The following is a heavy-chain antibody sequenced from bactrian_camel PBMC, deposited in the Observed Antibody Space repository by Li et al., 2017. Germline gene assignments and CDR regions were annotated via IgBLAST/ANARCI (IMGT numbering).Heavy chain of an antibody. D-gene: IGHD5*01. Sequence: DVQLVESGGGSAQAGGSLRLSCTTSRHTDSSACTAWFRQAPGKEREGVASINIDGETTYSDSVKGRFTVAQDADKNTLYLQMNDLRPEDTAVYYCAADGTPTGWCTNSGLPDFGYSGQGTQVTVS. CDR3: AADGTPTGWCTNSGLPDFGY. V-gene: IGHV3S31*01. J-gene: IGHJ6*01. CDR1: RHTDSSAC. CDR2: INIDGETT.